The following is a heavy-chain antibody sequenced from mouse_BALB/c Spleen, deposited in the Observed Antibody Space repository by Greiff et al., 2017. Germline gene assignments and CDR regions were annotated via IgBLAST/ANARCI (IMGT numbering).Heavy chain of an antibody. CDR3: ARHRDYRYDVGYAMDY. J-gene: IGHJ4*01. CDR2: ISSGGSYT. V-gene: IGHV5-6*01. Sequence: EVKLVESGGDLVKPGGSLKLSCAASGFTFSSYGMSWVRQTPDKRLEWVATISSGGSYTYYPDSVKGRFTISRDNAKNTLYLQMSSLKSEDTAMYYCARHRDYRYDVGYAMDYWGQGTSVTVSS. D-gene: IGHD2-14*01. CDR1: GFTFSSYG.